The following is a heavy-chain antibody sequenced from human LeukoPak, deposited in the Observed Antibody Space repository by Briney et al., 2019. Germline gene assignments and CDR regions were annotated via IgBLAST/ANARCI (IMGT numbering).Heavy chain of an antibody. CDR3: ARESYDLWSGYRYYFDY. Sequence: ASVKVSCKASGYTFTSYGISWVRQAPGQGLEWMGWISAYNGNTNYAQKLQGRVTMTTDTSTSTAYMELRSLRSDDTAVYYCARESYDLWSGYRYYFDYWGQGTLVTVSS. D-gene: IGHD3-3*01. J-gene: IGHJ4*02. V-gene: IGHV1-18*01. CDR2: ISAYNGNT. CDR1: GYTFTSYG.